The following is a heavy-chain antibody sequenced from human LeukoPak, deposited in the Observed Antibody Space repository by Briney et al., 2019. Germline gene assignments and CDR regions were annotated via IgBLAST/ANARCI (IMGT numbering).Heavy chain of an antibody. J-gene: IGHJ4*02. D-gene: IGHD5-18*01. CDR2: IYYSGST. CDR3: ARGAHLRDTAMGFDY. Sequence: PSETLSLTCTVSGGPISSGGYYWCWIRQHPGKGLEWIGYIYYSGSTYYNPSLNSRVTISVDTSKKQFSLKLSSVTAADTAVYYCARGAHLRDTAMGFDYWGQGTLVTVSS. CDR1: GGPISSGGYY. V-gene: IGHV4-31*03.